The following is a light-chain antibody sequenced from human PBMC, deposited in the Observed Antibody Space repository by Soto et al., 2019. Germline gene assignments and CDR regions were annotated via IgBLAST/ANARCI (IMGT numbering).Light chain of an antibody. Sequence: EIVLTQSPGTLSLSPGERATLSCRASQTVSSSYLAWYQQKPGQAPRLLIYGASSRATGIPDSFSGRAPGTDFALTISRLEPEDLVVYYSQRDRSSLTFGGGTKVEIK. CDR2: GAS. CDR1: QTVSSSY. CDR3: QRDRSSLT. J-gene: IGKJ4*01. V-gene: IGKV3-20*01.